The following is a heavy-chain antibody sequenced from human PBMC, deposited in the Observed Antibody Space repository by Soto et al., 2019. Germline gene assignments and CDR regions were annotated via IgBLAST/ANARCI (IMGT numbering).Heavy chain of an antibody. Sequence: SETLSLTCTVSGISIDNYYCSWIRQSAGKGLEWIGRIYSSGTTNYNPSLKSRVTMSVDMSKSQFSLNVRSVTAADTAVYYCVRDVGGSGWFAPWGQGTMVTVSS. CDR2: IYSSGTT. CDR1: GISIDNYY. J-gene: IGHJ5*02. V-gene: IGHV4-4*07. CDR3: VRDVGGSGWFAP.